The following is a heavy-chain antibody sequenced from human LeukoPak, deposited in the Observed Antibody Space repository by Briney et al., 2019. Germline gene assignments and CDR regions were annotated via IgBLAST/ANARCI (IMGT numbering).Heavy chain of an antibody. J-gene: IGHJ4*02. V-gene: IGHV4-59*02. CDR3: ARDGTLTGIDY. Sequence: SETLSLTCTVSGGSVSDYYWSWIRQSPGKGLEWIGYIYYTETSYNPSLKSRVTISADTSKNQFSLKLYSVTAADTAVYYCARDGTLTGIDYWGQGTLVTVSS. CDR1: GGSVSDYY. D-gene: IGHD3-9*01. CDR2: IYYTET.